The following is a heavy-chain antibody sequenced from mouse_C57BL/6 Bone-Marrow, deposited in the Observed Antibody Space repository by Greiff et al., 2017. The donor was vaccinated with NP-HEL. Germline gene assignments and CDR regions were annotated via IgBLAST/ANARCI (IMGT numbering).Heavy chain of an antibody. CDR1: GYAFSSSW. D-gene: IGHD1-1*01. CDR2: IYPGDGDT. CDR3: AFSYYYGSSLYYFDY. V-gene: IGHV1-82*01. J-gene: IGHJ2*01. Sequence: VKLQESGPELVKPGASVKISCKASGYAFSSSWMNWVKQRPGKGLEWIGRIYPGDGDTNYNGKFKGKATLTADKSSSTAYMQLSSLTSEDSAVYFCAFSYYYGSSLYYFDYWGQGTTLTVSS.